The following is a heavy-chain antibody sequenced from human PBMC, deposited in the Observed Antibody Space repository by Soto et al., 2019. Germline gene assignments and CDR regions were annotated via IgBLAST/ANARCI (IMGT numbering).Heavy chain of an antibody. CDR3: VKDESINWYSGHFRH. D-gene: IGHD6-13*01. CDR2: INWNSGSI. J-gene: IGHJ1*01. CDR1: GFSFDDYA. V-gene: IGHV3-9*01. Sequence: SLKISCAASGFSFDDYAMHWVRQVTGKGLEWVSGINWNSGSIGYGDSVKGRFAISRDNAKNSLHLQMNSLSAEDTAFYYCVKDESINWYSGHFRHWGQGTLVTVSS.